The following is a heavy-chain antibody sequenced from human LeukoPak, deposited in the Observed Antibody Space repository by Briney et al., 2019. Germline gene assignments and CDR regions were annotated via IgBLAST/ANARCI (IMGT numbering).Heavy chain of an antibody. Sequence: GGSLRLSCAASGFTFSSYAMSWVRQAPGKGLEWVSAISGSGGSRYYADSVKGRFTISRDNSKDTLYLQMNSLRAEDTAVYYCAKEGWLRLAPDYWGQGTLVTVSS. D-gene: IGHD5-12*01. CDR2: ISGSGGSR. CDR1: GFTFSSYA. J-gene: IGHJ4*02. V-gene: IGHV3-23*01. CDR3: AKEGWLRLAPDY.